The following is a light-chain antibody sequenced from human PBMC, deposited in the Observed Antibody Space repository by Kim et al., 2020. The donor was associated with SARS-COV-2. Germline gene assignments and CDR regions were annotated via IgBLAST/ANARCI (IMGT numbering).Light chain of an antibody. J-gene: IGKJ2*01. CDR3: QQYHSFPYT. V-gene: IGKV1-5*03. CDR2: KAS. CDR1: QTISDW. Sequence: DIQMTQSPPTLSASVGDRVTITYRASQTISDWLAWYRQKPGRAPQLLLYKASRLQSGVPSRFSGRGSGTEFTLTITSLQPDDFSTYFCQQYHSFPYTFGQGTKLEI.